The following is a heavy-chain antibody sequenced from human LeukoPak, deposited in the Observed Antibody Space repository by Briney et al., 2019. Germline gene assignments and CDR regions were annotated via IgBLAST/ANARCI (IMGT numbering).Heavy chain of an antibody. J-gene: IGHJ3*02. CDR1: GYTFTSYD. V-gene: IGHV1-69*05. D-gene: IGHD1-1*01. Sequence: SVKVSCKASGYTFTSYDINWVRRATGQGLEWMGGIIPIFGTANYAQKFQGRVTITTDESTSTAYMELSSLRSEDTAVYYCARAVRGDAFDIWGQGTMVTVSS. CDR3: ARAVRGDAFDI. CDR2: IIPIFGTA.